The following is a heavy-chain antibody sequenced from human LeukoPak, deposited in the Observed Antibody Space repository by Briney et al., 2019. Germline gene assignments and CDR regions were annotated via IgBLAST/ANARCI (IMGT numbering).Heavy chain of an antibody. J-gene: IGHJ4*02. D-gene: IGHD5-12*01. Sequence: GESLKISCQASGYRFTTYWIGWVRQMPGKGPEWMGIIYPGDSDTTYSPSFQGQVTISADKSISTAHLQWSSLKPSDTAMYYCARQEYRGYSTYWGQGTLVTVSS. CDR2: IYPGDSDT. CDR1: GYRFTTYW. CDR3: ARQEYRGYSTY. V-gene: IGHV5-51*01.